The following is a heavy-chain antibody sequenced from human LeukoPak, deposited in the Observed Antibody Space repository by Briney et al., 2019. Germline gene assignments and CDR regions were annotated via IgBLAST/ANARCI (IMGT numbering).Heavy chain of an antibody. CDR3: ARGGSSGYPDY. CDR1: GFTFSSYW. Sequence: PGGSLRLSCAASGFTFSSYWMNWVRQAPGKGLVWVSRINIDESSTSYADSVNARFTISRYNAKNTLYLQMNSLRAEDTAVYYCARGGSSGYPDYWGQGTLVTVSS. J-gene: IGHJ4*02. CDR2: INIDESST. D-gene: IGHD3-22*01. V-gene: IGHV3-74*01.